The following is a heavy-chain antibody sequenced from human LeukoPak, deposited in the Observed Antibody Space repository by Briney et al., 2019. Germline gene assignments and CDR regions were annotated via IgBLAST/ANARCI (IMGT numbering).Heavy chain of an antibody. CDR2: ISSSGSTI. CDR1: GFTFSDYY. V-gene: IGHV3-11*01. CDR3: ARVAYYYGSGSQYGMDV. D-gene: IGHD3-10*01. Sequence: GGSLRLSCAASGFTFSDYYMSWIRKAPGQGLEWVSYISSSGSTIYYADSVKGRFTISRDNAKNSLYLQMNSLRAEDTAVYYCARVAYYYGSGSQYGMDVWGQGTTVTVSS. J-gene: IGHJ6*02.